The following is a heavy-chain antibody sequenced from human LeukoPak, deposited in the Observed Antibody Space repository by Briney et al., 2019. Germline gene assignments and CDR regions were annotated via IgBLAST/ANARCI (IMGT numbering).Heavy chain of an antibody. CDR2: VYFSGSS. J-gene: IGHJ4*02. D-gene: IGHD4-17*01. CDR3: ARHLSGTTTAHYFDL. Sequence: PSETLSLTCTVSGASISSGRNYWGWVRQSIGKGLEWIASVYFSGSSRYNPSLVSRAFISVDSSKNQVSLRLDSVTAADSAVYHCARHLSGTTTAHYFDLWGQGTLVTVSS. V-gene: IGHV4-39*01. CDR1: GASISSGRNY.